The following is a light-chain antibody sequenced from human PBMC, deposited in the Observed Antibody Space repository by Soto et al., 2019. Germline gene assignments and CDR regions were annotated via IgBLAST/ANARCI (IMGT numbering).Light chain of an antibody. CDR1: QSVSSNY. CDR3: PQSAGSPAT. Sequence: DIVLTQSPGTLSVSPGERATLSCRASQSVSSNYLSWYQQKPGQAPRLLIYGASSRATGVPDRFSASGSGTDFTLTISRLEPEDFAVYYPPQSAGSPATFRGGTQFDIQ. V-gene: IGKV3-20*01. J-gene: IGKJ4*01. CDR2: GAS.